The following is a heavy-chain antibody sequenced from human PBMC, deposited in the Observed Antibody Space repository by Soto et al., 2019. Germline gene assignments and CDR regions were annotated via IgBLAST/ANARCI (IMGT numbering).Heavy chain of an antibody. CDR2: INPNSGGT. CDR1: GYTFTGYY. J-gene: IGHJ4*02. V-gene: IGHV1-2*02. D-gene: IGHD3-3*01. Sequence: ASVKVSCKASGYTFTGYYMHWVRQAPGQGLEWMGWINPNSGGTNYAQKFQGRVTMTRDTSISTAYMELSRLRSDDTAVYYCARAAFLEWSHPYYFDYWGQGTLVTVSS. CDR3: ARAAFLEWSHPYYFDY.